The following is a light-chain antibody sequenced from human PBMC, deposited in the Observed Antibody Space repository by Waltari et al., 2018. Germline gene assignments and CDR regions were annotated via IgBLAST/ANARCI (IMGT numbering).Light chain of an antibody. CDR3: LQYNSHPLT. Sequence: IQMTQSPSSRSASAGHTVTITFISNPTINTYLHWYHQKPGKAPKRLIYGASSLETGVPARFSGSGSGTDFALTISSLQPEDFATYYCLQYNSHPLTFGGGTKVGIK. J-gene: IGKJ4*01. CDR1: PTINTY. V-gene: IGKV1-17*01. CDR2: GAS.